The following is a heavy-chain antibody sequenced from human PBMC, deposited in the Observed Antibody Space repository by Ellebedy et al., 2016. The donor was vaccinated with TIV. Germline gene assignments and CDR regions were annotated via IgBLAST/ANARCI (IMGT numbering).Heavy chain of an antibody. CDR1: GFPFSSYW. Sequence: GESLKISCAGSGFPFSSYWMTWFRQAPGKGLEWVANIKQDGSVTHYVDYVKGRFIISRDNAKNSLYLEMNSLRADDTAVYYCTRDQGANAGIGGYWGQGIVVTVSS. J-gene: IGHJ4*02. CDR3: TRDQGANAGIGGY. D-gene: IGHD6-13*01. V-gene: IGHV3-7*03. CDR2: IKQDGSVT.